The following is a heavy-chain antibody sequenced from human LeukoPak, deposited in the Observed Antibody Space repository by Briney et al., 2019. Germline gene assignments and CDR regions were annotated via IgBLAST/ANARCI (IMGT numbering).Heavy chain of an antibody. CDR1: VYTFTSYD. Sequence: ASVKVSCKASVYTFTSYDINWVRQATGQGLEWMGWMNPTSGHTGYSQNFQSRVTMTRDTSISTAYMELNTLTSEDTAVYYCARSPVGVRKKHDFWGQGTLVIVSS. V-gene: IGHV1-8*01. D-gene: IGHD3-10*01. J-gene: IGHJ4*02. CDR3: ARSPVGVRKKHDF. CDR2: MNPTSGHT.